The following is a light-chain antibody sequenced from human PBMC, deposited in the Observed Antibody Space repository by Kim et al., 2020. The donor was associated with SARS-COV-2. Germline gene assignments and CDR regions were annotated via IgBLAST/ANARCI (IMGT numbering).Light chain of an antibody. CDR3: QAWDISTVV. J-gene: IGLJ2*01. Sequence: VSPGQTASITCFGDKLGDKYACWYQQKPGQSPVLVIYQDSKRPSGIPERFSGSNSGNTATLTISGTQAMDEADYYCQAWDISTVVFGGGTKLTVL. CDR1: KLGDKY. V-gene: IGLV3-1*01. CDR2: QDS.